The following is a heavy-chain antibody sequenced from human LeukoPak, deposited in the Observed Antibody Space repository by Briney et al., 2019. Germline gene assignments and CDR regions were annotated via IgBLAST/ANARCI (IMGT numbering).Heavy chain of an antibody. D-gene: IGHD3-3*01. V-gene: IGHV4-34*01. CDR2: INHSGST. J-gene: IGHJ5*02. Sequence: SETLSLTCAVYGGSFSGYYWSWIRQPPGKGLEWIGEINHSGSTNYNPSLKSRVTISVDTSKNQFSLKLSSVTAADTAVYYCARGLTYYDFWSGYYSRFFDPWGQGTLVTVSS. CDR3: ARGLTYYDFWSGYYSRFFDP. CDR1: GGSFSGYY.